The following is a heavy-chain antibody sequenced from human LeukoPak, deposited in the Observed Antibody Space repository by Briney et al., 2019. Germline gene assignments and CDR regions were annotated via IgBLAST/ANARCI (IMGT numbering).Heavy chain of an antibody. D-gene: IGHD3-3*01. CDR3: ARESGWGLPHAFDF. CDR1: GFTFSSYS. J-gene: IGHJ3*01. V-gene: IGHV3-21*01. Sequence: GGSLRLSCAASGFTFSSYSMNWVRQAPGKGLEWVSSISSSSSYIYYADSVKGRFTISRDNSKNTLYLQMNNLRAEDTAVYYCARESGWGLPHAFDFWGQGTMVAVSS. CDR2: ISSSSSYI.